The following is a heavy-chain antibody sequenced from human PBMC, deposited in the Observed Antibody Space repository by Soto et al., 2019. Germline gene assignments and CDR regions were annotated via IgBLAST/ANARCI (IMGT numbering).Heavy chain of an antibody. CDR1: GGSFSGYY. D-gene: IGHD3-16*01. CDR2: INHSGST. CDR3: VRGPYAFGGSSGYFDP. J-gene: IGHJ5*02. Sequence: SETLSLTCAVYGGSFSGYYWSWIRQPPGKGLEWIGEINHSGSTNYNPSLKSRVTISVDTSENQFSLKLSSVTAADTAVYYCVRGPYAFGGSSGYFDPWGQGTLVTVSS. V-gene: IGHV4-34*01.